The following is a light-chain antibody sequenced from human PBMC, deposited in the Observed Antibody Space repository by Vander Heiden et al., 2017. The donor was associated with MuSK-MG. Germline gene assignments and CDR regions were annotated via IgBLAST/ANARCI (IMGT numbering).Light chain of an antibody. J-gene: IGKJ4*01. Sequence: IVMTQSPATLSVSPGDRATLSCRASQSVSSNLIWYQQKPGQAPRLLIYGASTRATGIPARFSGSGSGTEFTLTISSLQSEDFAVYYCQQYNNWPLALTFGGGTKVEIK. CDR3: QQYNNWPLALT. V-gene: IGKV3-15*01. CDR2: GAS. CDR1: QSVSSN.